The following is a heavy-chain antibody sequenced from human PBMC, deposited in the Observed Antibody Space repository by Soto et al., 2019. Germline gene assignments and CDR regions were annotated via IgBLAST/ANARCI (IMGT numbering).Heavy chain of an antibody. V-gene: IGHV1-69*13. CDR3: ARDQGYSSSRDIRNYYYGMDV. D-gene: IGHD6-13*01. CDR2: IIPIFGTA. J-gene: IGHJ6*02. Sequence: SVKVSCKASGGTFSSYAISWVRQAPGQGLEWMGGIIPIFGTANYAQKFQGRVTITADESTSTAYMELSSLRSEDTAVYYCARDQGYSSSRDIRNYYYGMDVWGQGTTVTV. CDR1: GGTFSSYA.